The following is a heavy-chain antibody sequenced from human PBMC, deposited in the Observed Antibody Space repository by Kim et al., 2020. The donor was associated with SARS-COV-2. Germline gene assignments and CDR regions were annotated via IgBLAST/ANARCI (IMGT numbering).Heavy chain of an antibody. CDR1: GFTFTKNW. Sequence: GGSLRLSCADSGFTFTKNWMSWVRQAPGKGLEWLAKINEDGRETYYVNSVEGRFTISRDNAKNSLYLQMNSLRVEDTGIYYWARDRRYSLDYWGQGTRVTVSS. J-gene: IGHJ4*02. CDR3: ARDRRYSLDY. D-gene: IGHD2-15*01. CDR2: INEDGRET. V-gene: IGHV3-7*01.